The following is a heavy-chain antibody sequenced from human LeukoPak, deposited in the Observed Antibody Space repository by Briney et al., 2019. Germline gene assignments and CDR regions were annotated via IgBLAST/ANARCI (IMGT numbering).Heavy chain of an antibody. V-gene: IGHV6-1*01. CDR3: ARSTGPIDY. Sequence: SQTLSLTCAISGDSVTSNSAAWNWIRQSPSRGLEWLGRTYYRSKWYTYYAASVKSRIAINRDTSKNQFSLQLNSVTPEDTAVYYCARSTGPIDYWGQGTLVTVSS. D-gene: IGHD1-1*01. J-gene: IGHJ4*02. CDR1: GDSVTSNSAA. CDR2: TYYRSKWYT.